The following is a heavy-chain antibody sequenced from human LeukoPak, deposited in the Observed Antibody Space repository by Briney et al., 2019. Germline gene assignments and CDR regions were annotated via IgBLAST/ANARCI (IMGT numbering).Heavy chain of an antibody. CDR2: IYTSGST. CDR3: ARESPLGHYFDY. D-gene: IGHD3-16*01. V-gene: IGHV4-61*02. CDR1: GGSISSGSYY. Sequence: SETLSLTCTVSGGSISSGSYYWSWIRQPAGKGLEWIGRIYTSGSTNYNPSLKSRVTISVDTSKNQFSLKLSSVTAADRALYYCARESPLGHYFDYWGQGTLVTVSS. J-gene: IGHJ4*02.